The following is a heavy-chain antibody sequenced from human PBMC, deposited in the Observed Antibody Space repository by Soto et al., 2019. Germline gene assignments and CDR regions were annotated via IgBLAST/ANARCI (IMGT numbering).Heavy chain of an antibody. J-gene: IGHJ4*02. Sequence: DVQLLESGGELVQPGGSLRLACAASGFTFSSYAMSWVRQAPGKGLEWVSGLSGSGGSTNYADSVKGRFTISRDNSKNTLYLQMSSLRDDDTAIYYCAKDLRDWGFFDSWGQGTLVTVSS. CDR2: LSGSGGST. CDR1: GFTFSSYA. CDR3: AKDLRDWGFFDS. D-gene: IGHD7-27*01. V-gene: IGHV3-23*01.